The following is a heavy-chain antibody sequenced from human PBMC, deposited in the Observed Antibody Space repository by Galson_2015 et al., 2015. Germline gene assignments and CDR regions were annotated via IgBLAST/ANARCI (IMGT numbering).Heavy chain of an antibody. CDR1: GYTFTSYD. CDR2: MNPSSGNT. Sequence: SVKVSCKASGYTFTSYDINWVRQAIGQGLEWMGWMNPSSGNTGYAQKFQGRVTMTRNTSISTAYMELSSLRSEDTAVYYCARRNVVSTPDYWGQGTLVTASS. J-gene: IGHJ4*02. V-gene: IGHV1-8*01. CDR3: ARRNVVSTPDY. D-gene: IGHD2-2*01.